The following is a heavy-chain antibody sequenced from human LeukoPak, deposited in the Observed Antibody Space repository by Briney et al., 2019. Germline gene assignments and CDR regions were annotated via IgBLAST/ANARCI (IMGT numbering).Heavy chain of an antibody. Sequence: ASVKVSCKASGGTFSSYAISWVRQAPGQGLEWMGGIIPIFGTANYAQKFQGRVTIAADESTSTAYMELSSLRSEDTAVYYCAREPLTGEGTFDYWGQGTLVTVSS. CDR3: AREPLTGEGTFDY. J-gene: IGHJ4*02. D-gene: IGHD7-27*01. CDR2: IIPIFGTA. CDR1: GGTFSSYA. V-gene: IGHV1-69*13.